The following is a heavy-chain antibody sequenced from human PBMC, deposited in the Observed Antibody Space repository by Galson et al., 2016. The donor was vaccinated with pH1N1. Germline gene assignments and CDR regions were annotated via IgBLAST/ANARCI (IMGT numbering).Heavy chain of an antibody. CDR2: IDNSGST. CDR3: ASRFFEDLEALPTDGFDI. Sequence: TLSLTCTVSGASVTRGDSYWRWIRQHPGKGLEWIGYIDNSGSTYYKSSLKSRITISVDTSKNQVSLRLSSVTVAVTAVYSCASRFFEDLEALPTDGFDIWGPGTMVTVSS. V-gene: IGHV4-31*03. CDR1: GASVTRGDSY. J-gene: IGHJ3*02. D-gene: IGHD3-3*01.